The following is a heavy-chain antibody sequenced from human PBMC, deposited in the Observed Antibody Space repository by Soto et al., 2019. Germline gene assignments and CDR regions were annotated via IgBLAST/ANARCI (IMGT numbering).Heavy chain of an antibody. V-gene: IGHV4-59*01. CDR2: IYHSGST. Sequence: LSLTCTVSGDTISDYYWSWIRQPPGKGLEWIGYIYHSGSTYYNPSLKSRVTISIDTSKTQFSLKLSSVTAADTAVYYCARASRNYFDYWGQGTLVTVSS. J-gene: IGHJ4*02. CDR3: ARASRNYFDY. CDR1: GDTISDYY.